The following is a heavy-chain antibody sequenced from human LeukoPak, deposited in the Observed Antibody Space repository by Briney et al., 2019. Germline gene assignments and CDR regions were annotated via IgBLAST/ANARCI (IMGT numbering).Heavy chain of an antibody. CDR1: GGSISSYY. D-gene: IGHD3-16*02. V-gene: IGHV4-34*01. CDR3: ARVDYDYVWGSYRPYYFDY. J-gene: IGHJ4*02. Sequence: PSETLSLTCTVSGGSISSYYWSWIRQPPGKGLEWIGEINHSRSTNYSPSLKSRVTISVDTSKNQFSLKLSSVTAADTAVYYCARVDYDYVWGSYRPYYFDYWGQGTLVTVST. CDR2: INHSRST.